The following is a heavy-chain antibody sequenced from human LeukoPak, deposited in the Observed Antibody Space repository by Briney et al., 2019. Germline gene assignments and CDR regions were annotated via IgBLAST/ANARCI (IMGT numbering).Heavy chain of an antibody. CDR2: ISSTGGTI. V-gene: IGHV3-48*01. CDR3: ARSDDFWSGYYWDY. D-gene: IGHD3-3*01. Sequence: GGSLRLSCAASGFTFRNYLMNWVRQAPGKGLEWVSFISSTGGTIYYADSVKGRFTVSRDNGKNSLLLQMNSLRAEDTALYYCARSDDFWSGYYWDYWGQGTLVTVSS. CDR1: GFTFRNYL. J-gene: IGHJ4*02.